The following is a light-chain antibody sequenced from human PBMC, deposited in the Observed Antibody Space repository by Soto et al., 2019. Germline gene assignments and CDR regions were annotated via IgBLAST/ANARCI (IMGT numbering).Light chain of an antibody. CDR3: QPLNTFPNS. CDR1: QGISSY. Sequence: DIQLTQSPSFLSASVGDRVTITCRASQGISSYLAWYQQRPGKAPKLLIYAASTLQSGVPARFSGSGSGTEFTLAISSLQPEDFATYFSQPLNTFPNSFGQGTRLEIK. J-gene: IGKJ5*01. CDR2: AAS. V-gene: IGKV1-9*01.